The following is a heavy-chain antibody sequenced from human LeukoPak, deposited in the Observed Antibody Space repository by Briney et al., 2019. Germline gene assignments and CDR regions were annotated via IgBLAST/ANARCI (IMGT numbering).Heavy chain of an antibody. CDR2: ISAYNGNT. CDR1: GYTFTNYG. V-gene: IGHV1-18*01. CDR3: ARVGFCGGDCYTNPHTPFDY. D-gene: IGHD2-21*01. Sequence: ASVKVSCKASGYTFTNYGISWVRQAPGQGLEWLGWISAYNGNTDYAQILQGRVTMATDTSTSTAYMELRSLRSDDTAVYYCARVGFCGGDCYTNPHTPFDYWGQGTPVTVSS. J-gene: IGHJ4*02.